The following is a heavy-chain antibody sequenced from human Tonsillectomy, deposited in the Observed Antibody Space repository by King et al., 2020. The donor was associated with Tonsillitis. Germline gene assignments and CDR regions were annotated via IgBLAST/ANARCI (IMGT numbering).Heavy chain of an antibody. CDR3: ARDVGPGVAVAGTLDP. Sequence: VQLVESGGGVVQPGKSLRLSCAASGFTLSNYAMNWVRQAPGKGLEWVAVISYDGRTKHYAGSVKGRFTISRDNSEIRIYLQMNSLRPEDTAVYYCARDVGPGVAVAGTLDPWGQGTLVTVSS. CDR2: ISYDGRTK. V-gene: IGHV3-30*04. CDR1: GFTLSNYA. J-gene: IGHJ5*02. D-gene: IGHD6-19*01.